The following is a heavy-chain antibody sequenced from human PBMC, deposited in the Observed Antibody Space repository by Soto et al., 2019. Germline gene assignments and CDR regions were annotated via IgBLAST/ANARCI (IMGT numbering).Heavy chain of an antibody. CDR3: ARDEPIDWNLGYFDY. D-gene: IGHD1-7*01. J-gene: IGHJ4*02. CDR1: GGSISSGDYY. V-gene: IGHV4-30-4*01. Sequence: PSETLSLTCTVSGGSISSGDYYWSWIRQPPGKGLEWIGYIYYSGSTYYNPSLKSRVTISVDTSKNQFSLKLSSVTAADTAVYYCARDEPIDWNLGYFDYWGQGTLVPGSS. CDR2: IYYSGST.